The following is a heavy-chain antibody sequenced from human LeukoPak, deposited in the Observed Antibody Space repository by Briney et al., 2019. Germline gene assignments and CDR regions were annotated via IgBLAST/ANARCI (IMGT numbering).Heavy chain of an antibody. CDR3: ARDNYGGSHDY. V-gene: IGHV1-2*02. CDR2: INPNSGGT. CDR1: GYTFTGYY. D-gene: IGHD4-23*01. J-gene: IGHJ4*02. Sequence: ASVKASCKSSGYTFTGYYMHWVRQGPGQGLEWMGWINPNSGGTNYAQKFQGRVTMTRDTSISTAYMELSRLRSDDTAVYYCARDNYGGSHDYWGQGTLVTVSS.